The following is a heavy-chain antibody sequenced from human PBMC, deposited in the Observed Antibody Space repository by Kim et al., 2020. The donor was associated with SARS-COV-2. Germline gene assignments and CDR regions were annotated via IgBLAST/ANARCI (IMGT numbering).Heavy chain of an antibody. CDR2: AYYSGYT. J-gene: IGHJ4*02. CDR1: GDSVSSSIYY. V-gene: IGHV4-61*01. D-gene: IGHD3-16*01. Sequence: SETLSLTCTVSGDSVSSSIYYWTWILQPPGRALEWIRYAYYSGYTKYNPSLKSLATSSVDTTKNQFSLKVTSVTAADTAIYYCSTRTAYGLDYWGQGTLV. CDR3: STRTAYGLDY.